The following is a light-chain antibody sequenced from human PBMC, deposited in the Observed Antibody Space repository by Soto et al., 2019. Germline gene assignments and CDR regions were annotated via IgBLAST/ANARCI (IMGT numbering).Light chain of an antibody. CDR1: QDINKH. Sequence: DIQMTQSPSSLSASVGDRVTITCQASQDINKHLSWYQQKPGKAAKLLIYDASNLETGVPSRFSGSGSVTDFTFTINSLQLDDIATYNCQQYDTRPFTFGPGTMVDIK. CDR2: DAS. J-gene: IGKJ3*01. CDR3: QQYDTRPFT. V-gene: IGKV1-33*01.